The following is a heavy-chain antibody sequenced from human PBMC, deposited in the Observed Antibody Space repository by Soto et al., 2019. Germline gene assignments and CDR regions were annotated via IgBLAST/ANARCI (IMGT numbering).Heavy chain of an antibody. D-gene: IGHD3-16*01. Sequence: GXSVKVSFKASGGTFSSYAISWVRQAPVQGLEWMGGIIPIFGTANYAQKFQGRVTITADESTSTAYMELSSLRSEDTAVYYCASIPSSIVGELSWGQGTLVTVYS. CDR1: GGTFSSYA. CDR3: ASIPSSIVGELS. J-gene: IGHJ4*02. CDR2: IIPIFGTA. V-gene: IGHV1-69*13.